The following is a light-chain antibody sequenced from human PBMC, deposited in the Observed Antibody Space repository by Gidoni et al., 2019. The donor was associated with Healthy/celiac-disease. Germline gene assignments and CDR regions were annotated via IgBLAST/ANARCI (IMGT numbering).Light chain of an antibody. J-gene: IGKJ4*01. V-gene: IGKV3-20*01. CDR3: QQYGNSPPRT. Sequence: EIVLTQSPGILSLSPGERATLSCRASQSVSSSYLACDQQKPGQAPRTLIFGASSRATGIPDRFSGSGSGTDFTLTISRLEPEDFAVYYCQQYGNSPPRTFGGGTRVEIK. CDR1: QSVSSSY. CDR2: GAS.